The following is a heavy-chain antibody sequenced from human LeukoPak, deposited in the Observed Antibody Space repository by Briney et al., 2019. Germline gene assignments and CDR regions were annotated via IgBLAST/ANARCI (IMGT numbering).Heavy chain of an antibody. CDR3: ASSISCSSTSCYRGWFDP. D-gene: IGHD2-2*01. Sequence: ASVKVSCKASGYTFTGYYMHWVRQAPGQGLEWMGWINPNSGDTNYAQKFQGRVTMTRDTSISTAYMELSRLRSDDTAVYYCASSISCSSTSCYRGWFDPWGQGTLVTVSS. J-gene: IGHJ5*02. V-gene: IGHV1-2*02. CDR1: GYTFTGYY. CDR2: INPNSGDT.